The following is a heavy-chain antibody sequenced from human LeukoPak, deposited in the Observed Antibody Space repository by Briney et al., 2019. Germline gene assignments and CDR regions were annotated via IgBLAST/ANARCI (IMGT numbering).Heavy chain of an antibody. J-gene: IGHJ4*02. CDR2: IRYDGSNK. D-gene: IGHD3-10*01. CDR1: GLTFSSYG. V-gene: IGHV3-30*02. Sequence: GGSLRLSCAASGLTFSSYGMHWVRQAPGKGLEWVAFIRYDGSNKYYADSVKGRFTISRDNSKNTLYLQMNSLRAEDTAVYYCAKDGDYYGSGSRPHDYWGQGTLVTVSS. CDR3: AKDGDYYGSGSRPHDY.